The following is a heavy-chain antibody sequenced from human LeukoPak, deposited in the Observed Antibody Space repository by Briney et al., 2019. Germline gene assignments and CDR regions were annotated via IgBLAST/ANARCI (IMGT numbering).Heavy chain of an antibody. Sequence: GGSLRLSCAASGFTFDDYGMSWVRQAPGKVLEWVSGISGSGGATYYADSVKGRFTISRDDPHSTLYLQMNSLRAEDTAVYFCARGGVDYYGSGTYYLMYYFDYWGQGALVTVSS. CDR1: GFTFDDYG. J-gene: IGHJ4*02. D-gene: IGHD3-10*01. V-gene: IGHV3-23*01. CDR3: ARGGVDYYGSGTYYLMYYFDY. CDR2: ISGSGGAT.